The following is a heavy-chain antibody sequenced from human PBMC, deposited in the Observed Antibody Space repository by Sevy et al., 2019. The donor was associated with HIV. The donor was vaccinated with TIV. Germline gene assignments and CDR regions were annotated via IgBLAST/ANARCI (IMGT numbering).Heavy chain of an antibody. V-gene: IGHV3-33*01. Sequence: GGSLRLSCAASGFTFSDYGMHWVRQTPGKGLEWVAVIWYDGSTKYYADSVKGRFTISRDNSKNTLYLQMNSLRAEDTAVYYCARDKLLPLMVSMVRGALSYYFDYWGQGTLVTVSS. CDR3: ARDKLLPLMVSMVRGALSYYFDY. CDR2: IWYDGSTK. CDR1: GFTFSDYG. J-gene: IGHJ4*02. D-gene: IGHD3-10*01.